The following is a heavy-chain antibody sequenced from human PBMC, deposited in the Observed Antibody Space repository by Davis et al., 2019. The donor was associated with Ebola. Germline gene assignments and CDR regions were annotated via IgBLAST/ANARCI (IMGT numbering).Heavy chain of an antibody. CDR2: IIPIFGTA. D-gene: IGHD5-12*01. Sequence: SVKVSCKASGGTFSSYAISWVRQAPGQGLEWMGGIIPIFGTANYAQKFQGRVTITADESTSTAYMELSSLRSEDTAGYYCARAPESVNFVATITGVYNWFDPWGQGTLVTVSS. CDR3: ARAPESVNFVATITGVYNWFDP. V-gene: IGHV1-69*13. J-gene: IGHJ5*02. CDR1: GGTFSSYA.